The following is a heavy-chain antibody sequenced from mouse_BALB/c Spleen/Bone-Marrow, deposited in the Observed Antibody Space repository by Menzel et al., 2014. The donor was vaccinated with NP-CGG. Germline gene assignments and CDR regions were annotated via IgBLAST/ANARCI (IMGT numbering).Heavy chain of an antibody. J-gene: IGHJ3*01. CDR1: ESLFVNLA. Sequence: EVKLMESGEALGKSGGPRKSPVAAPESLFVNLAMSWVGQTRGKGLGGVATFRGGGVYPFYSDSVKGRFTISRDNAKNNLYLQLSSLRSEDTALYYCARHAYYDQTEVSFVYWGQGTLVTISA. CDR3: ARHAYYDQTEVSFVY. CDR2: FRGGGVYP. V-gene: IGHV5-9-2*01. D-gene: IGHD2-4*01.